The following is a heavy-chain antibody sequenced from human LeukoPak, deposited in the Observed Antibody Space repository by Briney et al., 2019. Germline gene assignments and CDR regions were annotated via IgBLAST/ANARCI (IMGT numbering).Heavy chain of an antibody. J-gene: IGHJ4*02. CDR1: GYTFSRYG. D-gene: IGHD3-22*01. Sequence: ASVKVSCKASGYTFSRYGINWVRQAPGQGLEWAGWISAYSGNTDYAQNLQGRVTMTTDTSTNTAYMDLRNLTSDDTAVYYCARTYYYDSSGYYYWDLDYWGQGTLVTVSS. V-gene: IGHV1-18*01. CDR2: ISAYSGNT. CDR3: ARTYYYDSSGYYYWDLDY.